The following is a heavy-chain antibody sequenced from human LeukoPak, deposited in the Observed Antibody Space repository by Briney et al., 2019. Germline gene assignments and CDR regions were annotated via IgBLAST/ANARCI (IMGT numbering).Heavy chain of an antibody. V-gene: IGHV3-43*01. Sequence: SGGSLRLSCAASGFTFDDYTMHWVRQAPGKGLEWVSLISWDGGSTYYADSVKGRFTISRDNSKNSLYLQMNSLRTEDTALYYCAKDYGDYVFVHGMDVWGQGTTVTVSS. CDR1: GFTFDDYT. J-gene: IGHJ6*02. CDR3: AKDYGDYVFVHGMDV. D-gene: IGHD4-17*01. CDR2: ISWDGGST.